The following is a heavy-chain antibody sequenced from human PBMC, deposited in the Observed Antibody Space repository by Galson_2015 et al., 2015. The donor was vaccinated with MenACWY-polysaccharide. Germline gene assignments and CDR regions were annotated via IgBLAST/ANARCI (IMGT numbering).Heavy chain of an antibody. CDR1: GASFTSDYW. CDR2: IHESGTT. D-gene: IGHD6-19*01. J-gene: IGHJ6*03. V-gene: IGHV4-4*02. CDR3: ARVQRGAVSGAVSYFYFYMDV. Sequence: TLSLTCNVSGASFTSDYWWTWVRQPPGKALEWIGDIHESGTTTYKSSLRSRASISVNPSINQYSLRLTSVTAADTAVYYCARVQRGAVSGAVSYFYFYMDVWGTGTTVIVSS.